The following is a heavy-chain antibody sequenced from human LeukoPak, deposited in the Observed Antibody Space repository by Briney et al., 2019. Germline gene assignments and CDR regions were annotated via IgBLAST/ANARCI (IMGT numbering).Heavy chain of an antibody. CDR1: GYTFTLYG. D-gene: IGHD1-1*01. V-gene: IGHV1-18*01. CDR3: ARKGDYWNDGAY. Sequence: ASVKLSCKASGYTFTLYGITWVRQAPGQGLEWMGWISAYNGNKNYAQKFQDRGTMNTETSTSTAYMELRSLRSDDTAVYYCARKGDYWNDGAYWGQGTLVTVSS. J-gene: IGHJ4*02. CDR2: ISAYNGNK.